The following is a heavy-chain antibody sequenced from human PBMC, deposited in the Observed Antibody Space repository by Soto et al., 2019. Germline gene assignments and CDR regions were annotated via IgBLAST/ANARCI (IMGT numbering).Heavy chain of an antibody. D-gene: IGHD6-13*01. CDR2: VNPHTGGT. Sequence: GSVKVSCKTYGYTFIGYYLNWVRQSPGRGLEWMGWVNPHTGGTHYAQKFDGRVTMTRDTSTYTAYMELSGLKFDDTATYFCARVMAYEQQLVTFDYWGQGTLVTVSS. V-gene: IGHV1-2*02. CDR1: GYTFIGYY. J-gene: IGHJ4*02. CDR3: ARVMAYEQQLVTFDY.